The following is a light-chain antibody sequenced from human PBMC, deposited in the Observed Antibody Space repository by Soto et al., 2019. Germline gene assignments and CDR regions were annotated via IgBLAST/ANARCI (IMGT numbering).Light chain of an antibody. CDR3: QQYGTSWWT. Sequence: EIVMTQSPATLSVSPGERATLSCRASQSVRSTLAWYQQKPGQAPRLLIYGASTRATDIPARFTGSGSGTEFTLTIGSLQSEDFAVYFCQQYGTSWWTFGQGTKVDIK. V-gene: IGKV3-15*01. J-gene: IGKJ1*01. CDR1: QSVRST. CDR2: GAS.